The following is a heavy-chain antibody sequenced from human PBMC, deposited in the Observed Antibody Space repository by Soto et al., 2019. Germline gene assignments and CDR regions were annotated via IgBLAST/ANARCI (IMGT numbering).Heavy chain of an antibody. D-gene: IGHD6-19*01. Sequence: QVQLVQSGAEVKKPGSSVKVSCKASGGTFSSYAISWVRQAPGQGLEWMGGIIPILGTANYAQKFQGRVKITASESTSTAYMELSSLRSEDTAVDYCARPVAGPSGMDVWGQGTPVTVSS. V-gene: IGHV1-69*12. CDR2: IIPILGTA. CDR3: ARPVAGPSGMDV. CDR1: GGTFSSYA. J-gene: IGHJ6*02.